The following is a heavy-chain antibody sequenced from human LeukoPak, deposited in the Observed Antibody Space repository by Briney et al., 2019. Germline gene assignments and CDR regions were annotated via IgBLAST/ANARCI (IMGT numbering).Heavy chain of an antibody. CDR1: GGSFSGYY. CDR3: ARSFSCSSTSCPLDY. D-gene: IGHD2-2*01. J-gene: IGHJ4*02. V-gene: IGHV4-34*01. CDR2: INHSGST. Sequence: PGGSLRLSCAVYGGSFSGYYWSWIRQPPGKGLEWIGEINHSGSTNYNPSLKSRVTISVDTSKNQFSLKLSSVTAADTAVYYCARSFSCSSTSCPLDYWGQGTLVTVSS.